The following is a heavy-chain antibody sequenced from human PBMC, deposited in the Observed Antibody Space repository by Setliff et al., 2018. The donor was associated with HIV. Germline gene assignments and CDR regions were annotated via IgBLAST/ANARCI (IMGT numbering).Heavy chain of an antibody. Sequence: ASVKVSCKASGYTFTKYAMHWVRQAPGQRLEWMGWINTGNGNTKYSQKFQGRVTMTRDTSISTAYMELSRLRSDDTAVYYCARGTRVGANDAFDIWGQGTMVTVSS. CDR2: INTGNGNT. J-gene: IGHJ3*02. CDR3: ARGTRVGANDAFDI. CDR1: GYTFTKYA. D-gene: IGHD1-26*01. V-gene: IGHV1-3*04.